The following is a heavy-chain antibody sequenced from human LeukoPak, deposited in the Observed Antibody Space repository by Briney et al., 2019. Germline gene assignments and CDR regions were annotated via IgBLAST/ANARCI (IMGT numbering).Heavy chain of an antibody. D-gene: IGHD2-2*02. CDR3: AKSRADCSSTSCYIKY. V-gene: IGHV3-23*01. J-gene: IGHJ4*02. CDR1: GFTFSSHA. Sequence: GGSLRLSCAASGFTFSSHAMSWVRQAPGKGLEWVSAISGSGYSTYYADSVKGRFTISRDNSKNTLYLQMNSLRAEDTAVYYCAKSRADCSSTSCYIKYWGQGTLVTVSS. CDR2: ISGSGYST.